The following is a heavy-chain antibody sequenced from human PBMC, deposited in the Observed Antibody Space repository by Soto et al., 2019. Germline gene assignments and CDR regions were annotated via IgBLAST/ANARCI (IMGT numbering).Heavy chain of an antibody. J-gene: IGHJ6*03. D-gene: IGHD4-17*01. CDR2: INAGNGDT. V-gene: IGHV1-3*01. Sequence: QVRLVQSGAEVEKPGASVKVSCKASGYTFSTFAIHWVRHAPGQRPEWMGWINAGNGDTKYSQKFQDRITITRDTSASTTYMDLSSLRSEDTAVYFCARGSYAHGDYTFDYYYMDVWGKGTTVTVSS. CDR3: ARGSYAHGDYTFDYYYMDV. CDR1: GYTFSTFA.